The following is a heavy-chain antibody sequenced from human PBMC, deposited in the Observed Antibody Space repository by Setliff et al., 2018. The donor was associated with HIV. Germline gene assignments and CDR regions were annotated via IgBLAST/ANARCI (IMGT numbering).Heavy chain of an antibody. CDR3: ARDSDNFWSGYYAAFDY. J-gene: IGHJ4*02. D-gene: IGHD3-3*01. CDR2: ISGYNDNT. V-gene: IGHV1-18*01. CDR1: GYTFTRYG. Sequence: GASVKVSCKASGYTFTRYGISWVRQAPGQGLEWMGWISGYNDNTKYVQKLQGRVTMTTDTSTSTVYMELRSLRSDDTAVYYCARDSDNFWSGYYAAFDYWGQGTLVTVSS.